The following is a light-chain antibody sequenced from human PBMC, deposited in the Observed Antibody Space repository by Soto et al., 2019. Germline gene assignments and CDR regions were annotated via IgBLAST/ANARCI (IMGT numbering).Light chain of an antibody. CDR3: QTWDTGIVV. CDR2: LNSDGSH. CDR1: SGHSSYA. J-gene: IGLJ2*01. Sequence: QPVLTQSPSASASLGASVKLTCTLSSGHSSYAIAWHQQQPEKGPRYLMKLNSDGSHSKGDGIPDRFSGSSSGAERSLTISSLQSDDEADYYCQTWDTGIVVFGGGTQLTVL. V-gene: IGLV4-69*01.